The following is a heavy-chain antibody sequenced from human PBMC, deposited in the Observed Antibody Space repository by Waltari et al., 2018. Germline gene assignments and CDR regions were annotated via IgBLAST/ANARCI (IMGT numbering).Heavy chain of an antibody. D-gene: IGHD6-13*01. CDR2: IYYSGST. J-gene: IGHJ4*02. V-gene: IGHV4-59*01. CDR1: GGSISSYY. Sequence: QVQLQESGPGLVKPSETLSLTCAVSGGSISSYYWSWIRQPPGKGLEWIGYIYYSGSTNTNPSLRSRVTLSVDTSKNQFSRKLSSVTAADTAVYYCARDAPSSPLRFDYWGQGTLVTVSS. CDR3: ARDAPSSPLRFDY.